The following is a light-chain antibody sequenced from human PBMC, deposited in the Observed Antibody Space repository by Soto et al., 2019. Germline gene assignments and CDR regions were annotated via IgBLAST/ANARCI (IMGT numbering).Light chain of an antibody. CDR3: QQTYRTPLT. J-gene: IGKJ4*01. CDR1: QSIGTY. V-gene: IGKV1-39*01. Sequence: DIQMTQSPSSLSASVGDRVTITCRASQSIGTYLSWYQQKPGKAPKLLIYAASSLQSGVPSRFSGSGSGTDFTLTISSLQPEDFATYSCQQTYRTPLTFGGGTKVDIK. CDR2: AAS.